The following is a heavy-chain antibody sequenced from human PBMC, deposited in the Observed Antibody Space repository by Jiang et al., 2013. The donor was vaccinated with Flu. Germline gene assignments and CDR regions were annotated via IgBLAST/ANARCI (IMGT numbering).Heavy chain of an antibody. V-gene: IGHV1-8*01. CDR3: ARGPIAAAGSAFYYYGMDV. CDR1: GYTFTSYD. Sequence: EVKKPGASVKVSCKASGYTFTSYDINWVRQATGQGLEWMGWMNPNSGNTGYAQKFRGKVTMTRNTSISTAYMELSGLRSEDTAVYYCARGPIAAAGSAFYYYGMDVWGQGTTVTVSS. J-gene: IGHJ6*02. D-gene: IGHD6-13*01. CDR2: MNPNSGNT.